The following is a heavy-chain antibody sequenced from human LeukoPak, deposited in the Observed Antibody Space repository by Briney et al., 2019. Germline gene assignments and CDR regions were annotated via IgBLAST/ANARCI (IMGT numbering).Heavy chain of an antibody. J-gene: IGHJ2*01. Sequence: SETLLLTCRDSGGSINSEDWGWLRRTQRKGLEWIGYIYYSGSTNYNPSLKSRVTISVDTSKNQFSLKLSSVTAADTAVYYCARTRTYYDFWSGQRYFDLWGRGTLVTVSS. CDR3: ARTRTYYDFWSGQRYFDL. CDR2: IYYSGST. D-gene: IGHD3-3*01. V-gene: IGHV4-59*01. CDR1: GGSINSED.